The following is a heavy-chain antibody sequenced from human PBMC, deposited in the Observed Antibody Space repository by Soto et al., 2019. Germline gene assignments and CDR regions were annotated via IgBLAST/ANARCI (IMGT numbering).Heavy chain of an antibody. J-gene: IGHJ4*02. Sequence: ASVKVSCKASGYTFTVYFIHWIRQAHGQGLEWMGIINPSDGGATYAQKFQGRVTVTRDTSRSTVYMELSSLTSDDTAVYYCARATMVRGVIPYFWGQGTLVTVSS. CDR2: INPSDGGA. CDR3: ARATMVRGVIPYF. V-gene: IGHV1-46*01. CDR1: GYTFTVYF. D-gene: IGHD3-10*01.